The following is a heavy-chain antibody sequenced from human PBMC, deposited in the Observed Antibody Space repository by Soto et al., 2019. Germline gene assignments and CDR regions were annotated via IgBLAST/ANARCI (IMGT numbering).Heavy chain of an antibody. D-gene: IGHD1-26*01. Sequence: EVQLVESGGGLVQPGGSLRLSCAASGFTFSSYWMSWVRQAPGKGLEWVANIKQDGSEKYYVDSVKGRFTISRDNAKNSLYLQMNRLRAEDTAVYYCARDPSGRPFDYWGQGTLVTVSS. J-gene: IGHJ4*02. CDR3: ARDPSGRPFDY. CDR2: IKQDGSEK. V-gene: IGHV3-7*03. CDR1: GFTFSSYW.